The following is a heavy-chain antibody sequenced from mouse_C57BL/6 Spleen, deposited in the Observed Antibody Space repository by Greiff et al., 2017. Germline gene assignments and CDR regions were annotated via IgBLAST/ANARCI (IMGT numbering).Heavy chain of an antibody. Sequence: QVQLQQSGAELVKPGASVKMSCKASGYTFTSYWITWVKQRPGQGLEWIGDIYPGSGSTNYNEKFKSKATLTVDTSSSTAYMQLSSLTSEDSAVYYCARRYYDYDDYYAMDYWGQGTSVTVSS. V-gene: IGHV1-55*01. CDR2: IYPGSGST. CDR1: GYTFTSYW. CDR3: ARRYYDYDDYYAMDY. J-gene: IGHJ4*01. D-gene: IGHD2-4*01.